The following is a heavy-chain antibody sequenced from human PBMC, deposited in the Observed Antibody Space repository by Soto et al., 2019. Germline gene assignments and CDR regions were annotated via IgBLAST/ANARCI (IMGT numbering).Heavy chain of an antibody. D-gene: IGHD6-13*01. J-gene: IGHJ4*02. CDR2: IIPILGIA. CDR3: AGLPTAGGYPDC. V-gene: IGHV1-69*02. Sequence: SVKVSCKASGGTISSYPISWVRQAPGQGLEWMGRIIPILGIANYAQKFQGRVTITADKSTSTAYMELSSLRSEDTAVYYCAGLPTAGGYPDCWGQGTLVTVSS. CDR1: GGTISSYP.